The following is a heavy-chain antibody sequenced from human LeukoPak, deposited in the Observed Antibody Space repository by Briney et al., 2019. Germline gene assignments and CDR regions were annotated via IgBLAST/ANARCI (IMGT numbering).Heavy chain of an antibody. V-gene: IGHV3-74*01. CDR3: ARGTATTAGIDY. J-gene: IGHJ4*02. D-gene: IGHD1/OR15-1a*01. Sequence: GGSLRLSCTASGFAFSTYWMFWVRQVPGKGLVWVSQIDTDGASITYGDCAKGRFTTSRDNASKTLYLQMNSLRVEDTAIYFCARGTATTAGIDYWGQGTLVTASS. CDR2: IDTDGASI. CDR1: GFAFSTYW.